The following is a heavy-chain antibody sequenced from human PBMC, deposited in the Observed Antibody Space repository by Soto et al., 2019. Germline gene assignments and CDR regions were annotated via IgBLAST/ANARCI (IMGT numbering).Heavy chain of an antibody. V-gene: IGHV1-46*01. CDR2: INPSGGSA. J-gene: IGHJ4*02. D-gene: IGHD6-13*01. Sequence: ASVKVSCKASGYTFTSYYRHLVRQAPGQGLEWMGIINPSGGSATYVPKFQGRVTMTRDTSTSTVYMELTSLRSEDTAVYYCARVLAFGFSSNWYPKYWGQGTLVTVSS. CDR3: ARVLAFGFSSNWYPKY. CDR1: GYTFTSYY.